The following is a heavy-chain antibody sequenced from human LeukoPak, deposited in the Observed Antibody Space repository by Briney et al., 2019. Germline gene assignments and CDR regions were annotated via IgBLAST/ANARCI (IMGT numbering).Heavy chain of an antibody. CDR3: AREVAVSYYFDY. CDR2: IYYSGST. Sequence: SETLSLTCIVSGGSISSYYWSWIRQPPGKGLEWIGYIYYSGSTTYNPSLKSRVTISLDTSKNQFFLKLSSVTAADAAVYYCAREVAVSYYFDYWGQGALVTVSS. J-gene: IGHJ4*02. D-gene: IGHD6-19*01. V-gene: IGHV4-59*01. CDR1: GGSISSYY.